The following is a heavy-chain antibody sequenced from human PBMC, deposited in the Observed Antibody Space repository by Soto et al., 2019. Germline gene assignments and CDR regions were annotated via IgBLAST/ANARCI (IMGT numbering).Heavy chain of an antibody. D-gene: IGHD2-15*01. CDR2: IIPIIGIA. V-gene: IGHV1-69*08. J-gene: IGHJ3*02. CDR1: GGTFSSYT. CDR3: AIDRFVVVVAATRVDRAFDI. Sequence: QVQLVQSGAEVKKPGSSVKVSCKASGGTFSSYTISWVRQAPGQGLEWLGRIIPIIGIANYAQKFQGRVTITADKSTSTAYMGLSSLGPEDTGVYYCAIDRFVVVVAATRVDRAFDIWGKGTMVTVSS.